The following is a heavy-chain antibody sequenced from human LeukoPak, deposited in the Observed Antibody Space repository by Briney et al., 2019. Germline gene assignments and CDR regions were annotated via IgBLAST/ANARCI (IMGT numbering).Heavy chain of an antibody. D-gene: IGHD3-22*01. CDR3: ASDEVAWKYYDSSGSSLDY. J-gene: IGHJ4*02. CDR2: IYYSGST. CDR1: GGSISSSSYY. Sequence: TSSETLSLTCTVSGGSISSSSYYWGWIREPPGKGLERLGRIYYSGSTYYNPSLKSRVTISVDTSKNQFSLKLSSVTAADTAVYYCASDEVAWKYYDSSGSSLDYWGQGTLVTVSS. V-gene: IGHV4-39*01.